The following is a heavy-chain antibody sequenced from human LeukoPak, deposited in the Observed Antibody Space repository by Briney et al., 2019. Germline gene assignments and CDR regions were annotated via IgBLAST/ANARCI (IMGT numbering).Heavy chain of an antibody. J-gene: IGHJ5*02. CDR1: GGSISSGSYY. Sequence: SETLSLTCTVSGGSISSGSYYWSWIRQPPGKGLEWIGYIYYSGSTNYNPSLKSRVTISVDTSKNQFSLKLSSVTAADTAVYYCARGDSSGGPHGGWFDPWGQGTLVTVSS. V-gene: IGHV4-61*01. CDR2: IYYSGST. CDR3: ARGDSSGGPHGGWFDP. D-gene: IGHD6-19*01.